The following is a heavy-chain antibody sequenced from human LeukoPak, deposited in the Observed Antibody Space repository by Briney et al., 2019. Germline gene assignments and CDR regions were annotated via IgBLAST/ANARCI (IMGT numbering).Heavy chain of an antibody. CDR3: ASGYSSGYYPFDY. CDR2: LYHSAST. CDR1: GYSISSGYY. Sequence: PSETLSLTCTVSGYSISSGYYWGWIRQPPGKGLEWVGSLYHSASTYYNPSLKSRVTISVDTSKNQFSLKLSSVTAADTAVYYCASGYSSGYYPFDYWGQGTLVTVSS. D-gene: IGHD3-22*01. V-gene: IGHV4-38-2*02. J-gene: IGHJ4*02.